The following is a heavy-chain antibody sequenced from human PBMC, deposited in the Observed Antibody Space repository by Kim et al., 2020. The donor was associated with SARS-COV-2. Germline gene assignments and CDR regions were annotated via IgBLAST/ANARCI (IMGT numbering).Heavy chain of an antibody. CDR3: ARDGWNYGGNSGLDY. J-gene: IGHJ4*02. CDR1: GFTFSSYG. CDR2: IWYDGSNK. Sequence: GGSLRLSCAASGFTFSSYGMHWVRQAPGKGLEWVAVIWYDGSNKYYADSVKGRFTISRDNSKNTLYLQMNSLRAEDTAVYYCARDGWNYGGNSGLDYWGQGTLVTVSS. V-gene: IGHV3-33*01. D-gene: IGHD1-7*01.